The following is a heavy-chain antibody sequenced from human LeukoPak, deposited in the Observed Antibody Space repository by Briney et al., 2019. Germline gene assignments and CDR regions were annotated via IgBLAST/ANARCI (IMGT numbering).Heavy chain of an antibody. D-gene: IGHD2-21*02. CDR1: GASISSSTYY. CDR3: ARGSRVVTAFGVDY. V-gene: IGHV4-39*01. CDR2: IDHRGSP. J-gene: IGHJ4*02. Sequence: SETLSLTCTVSGASISSSTYYWVCIRQPPGKGLEWIGSIDHRGSPYYNPSLKSRVTIFLDTSKNQFSLKLSSVTAADTAVYYCARGSRVVTAFGVDYWGQGTLVTVSS.